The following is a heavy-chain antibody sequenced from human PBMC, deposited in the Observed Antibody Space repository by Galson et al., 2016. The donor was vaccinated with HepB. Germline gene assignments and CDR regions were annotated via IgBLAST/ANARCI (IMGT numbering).Heavy chain of an antibody. V-gene: IGHV3-15*07. D-gene: IGHD4-17*01. J-gene: IGHJ4*02. CDR1: GFPFTNAW. CDR3: TTPYGDYDFDY. CDR2: IKSIRDDGTA. Sequence: SLRLSCAASGFPFTNAWMNWVRQAPGKGLEWVGRIKSIRDDGTAVYAAPVEGRFTISRDDSKHTLYLQMNSLKTEDTAAYYCTTPYGDYDFDYWGQGTLVTVSS.